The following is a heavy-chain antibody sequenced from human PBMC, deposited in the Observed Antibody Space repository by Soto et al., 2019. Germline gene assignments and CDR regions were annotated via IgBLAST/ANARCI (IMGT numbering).Heavy chain of an antibody. CDR3: ARGYRGYEPLASPFDY. V-gene: IGHV3-7*04. D-gene: IGHD5-12*01. CDR2: IKVDGNEK. J-gene: IGHJ4*02. CDR1: GFTFSNYW. Sequence: EVQLVESGGGLVQPGGSLRLSCAASGFTFSNYWMNWVRQAPGKGLEWVASIKVDGNEKHYVDSVRGRFTISGDNTENSLYLQMNSLRAEDTAVNYCARGYRGYEPLASPFDYWGQGTLVSVSS.